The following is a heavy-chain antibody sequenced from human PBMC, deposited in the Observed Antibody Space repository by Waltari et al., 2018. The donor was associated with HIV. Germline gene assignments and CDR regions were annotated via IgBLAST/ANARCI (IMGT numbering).Heavy chain of an antibody. CDR1: GGSISSYY. CDR3: ARHLSSSSHDAFDI. V-gene: IGHV4-59*08. J-gene: IGHJ3*02. D-gene: IGHD6-6*01. Sequence: QVQLQESGPGLVKPSETLSLTCTVSGGSISSYYWSWIRQPPGKGLEWIGYIYYSGSTNYNPSLTSRVTISVDTAKNQFSLKLSSVTAADTAVYYCARHLSSSSHDAFDIWGQGTMVTVSS. CDR2: IYYSGST.